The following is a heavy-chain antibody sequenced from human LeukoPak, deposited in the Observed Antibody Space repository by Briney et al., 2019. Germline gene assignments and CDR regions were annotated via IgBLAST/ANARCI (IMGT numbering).Heavy chain of an antibody. CDR2: MNPNSGNT. CDR1: GYTFTSYD. CDR3: AIAPLYYYDSSGYSYGY. Sequence: GASVKVSCKASGYTFTSYDINWVRQATGQGLEWMGWMNPNSGNTGYAQKFQGRVTMTRNTSISTAYMELSSLRSEDTAVYYCAIAPLYYYDSSGYSYGYWGQGTLVTVSS. J-gene: IGHJ4*02. D-gene: IGHD3-22*01. V-gene: IGHV1-8*01.